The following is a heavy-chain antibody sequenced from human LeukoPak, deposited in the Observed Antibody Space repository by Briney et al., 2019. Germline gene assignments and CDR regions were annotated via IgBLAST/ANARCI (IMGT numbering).Heavy chain of an antibody. V-gene: IGHV4-39*01. CDR2: IYYSGST. J-gene: IGHJ5*02. CDR1: GGSISGSSYY. CDR3: ARVGYYSSGWYGVTHPPNWFDP. Sequence: PSETLSLTCTVSGGSISGSSYYWGWIRQPPGKGLEWIGSIYYSGSTYYNPSLKSRVTISVDTSKNQFSLKLSSVTAADTAVYYCARVGYYSSGWYGVTHPPNWFDPWGQGTLVTVSS. D-gene: IGHD6-19*01.